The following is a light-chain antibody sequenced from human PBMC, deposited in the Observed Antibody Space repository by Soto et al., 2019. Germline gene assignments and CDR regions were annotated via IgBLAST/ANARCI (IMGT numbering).Light chain of an antibody. CDR1: QSVSSD. CDR3: QQYNNCPRT. Sequence: EIVMTHSPATLSVSPWEIATLSCGASQSVSSDLAWYHQKPGQAPRLLIYGASTRATGIPARFSGSGSGTEFTLTINSLQSEDFAVYYCQQYNNCPRTFGQGTKVDIK. J-gene: IGKJ1*01. CDR2: GAS. V-gene: IGKV3-15*01.